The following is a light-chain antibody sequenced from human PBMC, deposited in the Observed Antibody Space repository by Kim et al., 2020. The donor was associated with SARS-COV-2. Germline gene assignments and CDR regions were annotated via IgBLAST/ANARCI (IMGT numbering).Light chain of an antibody. J-gene: IGKJ4*01. V-gene: IGKV3-20*01. CDR3: QQYSSSFT. CDR1: QRVSSTD. Sequence: IVLTQSPGTLSLSPGERATLSCRASQRVSSTDLGWYQQKVGQAPRLLIYGASSRAPGIPDRFSGSGSGTDFTLTISRLEPEDFAVYYCQQYSSSFTFGGGTKVDIK. CDR2: GAS.